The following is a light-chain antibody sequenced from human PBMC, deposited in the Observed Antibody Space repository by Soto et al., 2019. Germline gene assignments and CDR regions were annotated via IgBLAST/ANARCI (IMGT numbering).Light chain of an antibody. V-gene: IGKV1-33*01. CDR1: QDIYNY. CDR3: QQYDNLLSFT. Sequence: DIQMTQSPSSLSASVGDRVTITCQASQDIYNYLNWYQQKPGKAPKLLIYDASNLETGVPSRFSGSGSGTDFTFTISSLKPEDIATYYCQQYDNLLSFTFGPGTKVDIK. CDR2: DAS. J-gene: IGKJ3*01.